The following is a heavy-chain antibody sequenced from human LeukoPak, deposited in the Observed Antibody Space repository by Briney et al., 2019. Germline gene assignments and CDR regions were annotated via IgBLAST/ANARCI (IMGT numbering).Heavy chain of an antibody. J-gene: IGHJ4*02. V-gene: IGHV3-30*03. CDR3: ARDGDYDFWSGYPTLFDY. CDR1: GFTFSSYG. Sequence: PGGSLRLSCAASGFTFSSYGMHWVRQAPGKGLEWVAVISYDGSNKYYADSVKGRFTISRDNSKNTLYLQVNSLRAEDTAVYYCARDGDYDFWSGYPTLFDYWGQGTLVTVSS. D-gene: IGHD3-3*01. CDR2: ISYDGSNK.